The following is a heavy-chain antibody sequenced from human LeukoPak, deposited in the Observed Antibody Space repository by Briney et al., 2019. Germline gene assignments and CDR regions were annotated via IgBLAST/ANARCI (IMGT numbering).Heavy chain of an antibody. CDR3: ARDLIYCSSTSCYTGDY. Sequence: SVKFSCKAFGGTFCSYAISWVRQAPGQGLEWMGRIIPILGIANYAQKFQGRVTITADKSTSTAYMELSSLRSEDTAVYYCARDLIYCSSTSCYTGDYWGQGTLVTVSS. D-gene: IGHD2-2*02. CDR2: IIPILGIA. CDR1: GGTFCSYA. V-gene: IGHV1-69*04. J-gene: IGHJ4*02.